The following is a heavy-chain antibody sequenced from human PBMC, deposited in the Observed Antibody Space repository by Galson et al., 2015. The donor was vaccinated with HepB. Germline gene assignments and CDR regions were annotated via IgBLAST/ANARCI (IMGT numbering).Heavy chain of an antibody. J-gene: IGHJ4*02. CDR2: ISYDGSNK. D-gene: IGHD3-16*02. Sequence: SLRLSCAASGFTFSSYAMHWVRQAPGKGLEWVAVISYDGSNKYYADSVKGRFTISRDNSKNTLYLQMNSLRAEDTAVYYCARDPDRFPPKYYFDYWGQGTLVTVSS. V-gene: IGHV3-30*04. CDR1: GFTFSSYA. CDR3: ARDPDRFPPKYYFDY.